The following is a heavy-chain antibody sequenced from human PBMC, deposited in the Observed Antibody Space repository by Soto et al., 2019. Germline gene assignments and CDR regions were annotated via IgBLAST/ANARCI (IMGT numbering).Heavy chain of an antibody. CDR1: GYTFTGYY. Sequence: ASVKVSCKASGYTFTGYYMHWVRQAPGQGLEWMGWINPNSGGTNYAQKFQGRVTMTRDTSISTAYMELSRLRSDDTAVYYCARWMADYGDYSVIFDYWGQGTLVTVSS. V-gene: IGHV1-2*02. D-gene: IGHD4-17*01. J-gene: IGHJ4*02. CDR2: INPNSGGT. CDR3: ARWMADYGDYSVIFDY.